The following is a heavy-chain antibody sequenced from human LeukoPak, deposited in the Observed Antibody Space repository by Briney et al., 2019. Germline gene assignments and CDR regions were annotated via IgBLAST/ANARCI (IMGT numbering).Heavy chain of an antibody. D-gene: IGHD5-18*01. CDR2: ISYNGST. Sequence: PSETLSLTCTVSSGSISSTSYYWGWIRQPPGKGLEWIGTISYNGSTYYNLSLKSRVTSSVDTSKNQFSLKLSSVTAADTAVCYCARLGIQLWYHFDYWGRGTLVTVSS. V-gene: IGHV4-39*01. CDR3: ARLGIQLWYHFDY. J-gene: IGHJ4*02. CDR1: SGSISSTSYY.